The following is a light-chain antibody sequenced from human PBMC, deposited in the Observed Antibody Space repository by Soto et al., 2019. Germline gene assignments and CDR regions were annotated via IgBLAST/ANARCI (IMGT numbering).Light chain of an antibody. CDR1: QSISSY. J-gene: IGKJ4*01. CDR2: AAS. CDR3: QQSYSTPLT. V-gene: IGKV1-39*01. Sequence: DIQMTQSPSSLSASVGDRVTITCRASQSISSYLNWYQQKPGKAPKLLIYAASSLQSGVPSRFSGSGSGTDFKLNISSLHTEDFATYYCQQSYSTPLTFGGGPKVQVK.